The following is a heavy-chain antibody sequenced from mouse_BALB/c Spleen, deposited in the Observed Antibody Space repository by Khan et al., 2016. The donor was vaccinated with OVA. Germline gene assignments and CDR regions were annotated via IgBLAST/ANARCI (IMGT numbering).Heavy chain of an antibody. V-gene: IGHV1S127*01. CDR3: ARCLRRTTLRSMVY. CDR1: GFAFISYW. CDR2: IDPSNSEI. Sequence: QVQLQQSGHEVVRPGASVKMSCKASGFAFISYWMYWVKQRPGQGLEWIGMIDPSNSEIRLIQTLKDKAILNIDRSYNTAYMQLSSLTSEDSAVYDCARCLRRTTLRSMVYWGQGASVTVSS. D-gene: IGHD1-1*01. J-gene: IGHJ4*01.